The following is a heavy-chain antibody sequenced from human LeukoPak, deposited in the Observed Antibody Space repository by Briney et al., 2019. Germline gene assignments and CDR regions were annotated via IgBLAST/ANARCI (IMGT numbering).Heavy chain of an antibody. CDR3: ARSMVRGGYAFDI. D-gene: IGHD3-10*01. J-gene: IGHJ3*02. Sequence: PGGSLRLSYAGSGFTFSSYSMNWVRQAPGKGLEWVSYISSSSSTIYYADSVKGRFTISRDNAKNSLYLQMNSLRDEDTAVYYCARSMVRGGYAFDIWGQGTMVTVSS. V-gene: IGHV3-48*02. CDR1: GFTFSSYS. CDR2: ISSSSSTI.